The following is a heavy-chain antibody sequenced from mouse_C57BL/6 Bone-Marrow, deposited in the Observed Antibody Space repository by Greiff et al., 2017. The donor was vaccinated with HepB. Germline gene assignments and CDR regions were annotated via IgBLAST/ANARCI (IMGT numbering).Heavy chain of an antibody. CDR3: ARPLITTVVATGFDY. D-gene: IGHD1-1*01. CDR2: ISSGSSTI. J-gene: IGHJ2*01. CDR1: GFTFSDYG. Sequence: EVKLVESGGGLVKPGGSLKLSCAASGFTFSDYGMHWVRQAPEKGLEWVAYISSGSSTIYYADTVKGRFTISRDNAKNTLFLQMTSLRSEDTAMYYCARPLITTVVATGFDYWGQGITLTVSS. V-gene: IGHV5-17*01.